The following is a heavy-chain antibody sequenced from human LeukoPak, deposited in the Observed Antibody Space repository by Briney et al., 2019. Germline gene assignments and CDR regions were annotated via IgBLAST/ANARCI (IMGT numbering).Heavy chain of an antibody. V-gene: IGHV1-46*01. CDR2: INPSGGST. CDR3: ARDQTLTYYYGSSPRGPDY. Sequence: ASVKVSCKASGYTFTSYYMHWVRQAPGQGLEWMGIINPSGGSTSYAQKFQGRVTMTRDTSTSTVYMELSSLRSEDTAVYYCARDQTLTYYYGSSPRGPDYWGQGTLVTVSS. D-gene: IGHD3-22*01. J-gene: IGHJ4*02. CDR1: GYTFTSYY.